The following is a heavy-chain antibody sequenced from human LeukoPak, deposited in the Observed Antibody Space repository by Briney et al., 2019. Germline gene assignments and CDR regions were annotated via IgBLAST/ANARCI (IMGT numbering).Heavy chain of an antibody. CDR2: IIPILGIA. V-gene: IGHV1-69*04. J-gene: IGHJ4*02. D-gene: IGHD4-23*01. CDR1: GGTFSSYA. Sequence: SVKVSCKASGGTFSSYAISWVRQAPGQGLEWMGGIIPILGIANYAQKFQGGVTITADKSASTAYMELSSLRSEDTAVYYCARGYGGNSGSLKYWGQGTLVTVSS. CDR3: ARGYGGNSGSLKY.